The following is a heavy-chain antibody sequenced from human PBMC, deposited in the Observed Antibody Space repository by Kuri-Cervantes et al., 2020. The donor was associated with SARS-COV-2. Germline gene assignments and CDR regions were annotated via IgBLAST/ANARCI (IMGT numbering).Heavy chain of an antibody. CDR2: IYYSGST. CDR3: ARSLQLVRFDY. Sequence: SETLSLTCTVSGGSISSGDYYWSWIRQPPGKGLEWSGYIYYSGSTYYNPSLKSRVTISVDTSKNQFSLKLSSVTAADTAVYYCARSLQLVRFDYWGQGTLVTVSS. J-gene: IGHJ4*02. CDR1: GGSISSGDYY. D-gene: IGHD6-6*01. V-gene: IGHV4-30-4*08.